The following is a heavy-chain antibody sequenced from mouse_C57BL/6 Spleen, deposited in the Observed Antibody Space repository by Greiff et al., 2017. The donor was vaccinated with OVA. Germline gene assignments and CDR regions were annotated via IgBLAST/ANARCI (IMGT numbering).Heavy chain of an antibody. CDR3: ALSRATSAWFAY. Sequence: VQLQQSVAELVRPGASVKLSCTASGFNIKNTYMHWVKQRPEQGLEWIGRIDPANGNTKYAPKFQGKATLTADTASNTAYLQLSSLTSEDTAIYFCALSRATSAWFAYWRQGTLVTVSA. D-gene: IGHD1-1*01. V-gene: IGHV14-3*01. CDR2: IDPANGNT. CDR1: GFNIKNTY. J-gene: IGHJ3*01.